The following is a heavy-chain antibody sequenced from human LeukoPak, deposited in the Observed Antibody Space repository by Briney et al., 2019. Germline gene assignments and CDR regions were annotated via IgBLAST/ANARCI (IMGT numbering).Heavy chain of an antibody. CDR2: IYHSGST. J-gene: IGHJ4*02. V-gene: IGHV4-38-2*01. Sequence: PSETLSLTCAVSGYSISSGYYWGWIRQPPGKGLEWIGSIYHSGSTYYNPSLKSRVTISVDTSKNQFSLKLNSVTAADTAAYYCARGEYSSGWYFDYWGQGTLVTVSS. CDR1: GYSISSGYY. D-gene: IGHD6-19*01. CDR3: ARGEYSSGWYFDY.